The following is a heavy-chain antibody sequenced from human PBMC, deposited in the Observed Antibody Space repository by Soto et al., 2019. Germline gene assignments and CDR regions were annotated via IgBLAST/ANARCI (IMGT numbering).Heavy chain of an antibody. CDR1: GFTFGDCG. V-gene: IGHV3-33*01. CDR3: AMGTAWFDP. J-gene: IGHJ5*02. CDR2: IWHDGSDK. D-gene: IGHD5-18*01. Sequence: QEHLVASGGGVVQPGSSLTLSCAASGFTFGDCGMHWVRQAPGKGLEWVAIIWHDGSDKYYADSVRGRFSISRDNSKNMVFLQMDSLQVEDTAVYYCAMGTAWFDPWGQGTLVTVSS.